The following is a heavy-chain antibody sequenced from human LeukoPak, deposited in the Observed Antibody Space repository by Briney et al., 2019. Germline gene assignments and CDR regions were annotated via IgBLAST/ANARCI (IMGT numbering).Heavy chain of an antibody. CDR1: DFTVSSNS. D-gene: IGHD3-22*01. CDR3: ARGYYDSSGYPFDY. V-gene: IGHV3-53*01. Sequence: TGGSLRLSCAASDFTVSSNSMSWVRQAPGKGLEWVSVTYSSGSTHYSDSVKGRFTISRDSSKNTLYLQMNSLRAEDTAVYYCARGYYDSSGYPFDYWGQGTLVTVSS. CDR2: TYSSGST. J-gene: IGHJ4*02.